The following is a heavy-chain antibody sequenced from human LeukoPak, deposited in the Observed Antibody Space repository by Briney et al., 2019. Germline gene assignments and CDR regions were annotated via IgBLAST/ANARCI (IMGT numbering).Heavy chain of an antibody. CDR1: GGSISGGGYY. Sequence: SQSLSLTCAVPGGSISGGGYYWSWIRQHPGKCLALVAHMYYRGTTYYNPSLKSRVPISVERSKNQFSLKLSSVTAADTGVYYCATVPYGSGTYFTDYGGQATLATV. J-gene: IGHJ4*02. V-gene: IGHV4-31*11. CDR3: ATVPYGSGTYFTDY. CDR2: MYYRGTT. D-gene: IGHD3-10*01.